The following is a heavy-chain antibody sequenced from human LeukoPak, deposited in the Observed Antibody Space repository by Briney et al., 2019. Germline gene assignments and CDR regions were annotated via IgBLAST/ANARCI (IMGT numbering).Heavy chain of an antibody. CDR2: IYYSGST. CDR1: GGSISSYY. V-gene: IGHV4-59*08. J-gene: IGHJ6*02. D-gene: IGHD4-17*01. CDR3: ARGTTAGYTVTTGDNYYYYGMDV. Sequence: SETLSLTCTVSGGSISSYYWSWIRQPPGKGLEWIGYIYYSGSTNYNPSLKSRVTISVDTSKNQFSLKLSSVTAADTAVYYCARGTTAGYTVTTGDNYYYYGMDVWGQGTTVTVSS.